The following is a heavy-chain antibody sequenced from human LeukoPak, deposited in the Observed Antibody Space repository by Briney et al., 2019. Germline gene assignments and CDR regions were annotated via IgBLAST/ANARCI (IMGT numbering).Heavy chain of an antibody. D-gene: IGHD3-22*01. CDR3: ASYGYYDSSGYGFDY. CDR1: GGSISSSSYY. J-gene: IGHJ4*02. Sequence: GSLRLSCTVSGGSISSSSYYWGWLRQPPGKGLEWIGSIYYSGSTYYNPSLKSRVTISVDTSKNQFSLKLSSVTAADTAVYYCASYGYYDSSGYGFDYWGQGTLVTVSS. CDR2: IYYSGST. V-gene: IGHV4-39*07.